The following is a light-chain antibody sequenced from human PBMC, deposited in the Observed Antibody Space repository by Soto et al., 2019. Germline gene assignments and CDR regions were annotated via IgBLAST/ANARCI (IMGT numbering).Light chain of an antibody. V-gene: IGLV1-44*01. Sequence: QSALTQPPSASGTPGQWVTISCSGSSSNIESNTVNWYQQVPGTSPKLLIYSNNQRPSGVPDRFSGSKSGTSASLAISGLQSEDEADYYCAAWDDSLSGRVFGGGTQLTVL. J-gene: IGLJ3*02. CDR1: SSNIESNT. CDR2: SNN. CDR3: AAWDDSLSGRV.